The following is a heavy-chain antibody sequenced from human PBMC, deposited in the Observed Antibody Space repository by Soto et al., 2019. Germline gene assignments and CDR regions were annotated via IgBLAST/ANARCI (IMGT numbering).Heavy chain of an antibody. CDR2: IYYSGST. J-gene: IGHJ4*02. Sequence: SETLSLTCTVSGGSISSDDYYWSWIRQPPGKGLEWIGYIYYSGSTYYNPSLKSRVTISIDMSKNQFSLKLSSVTAADTAVYYCARNLGGYSYTYFDYWGQGALVTVSS. D-gene: IGHD5-18*01. V-gene: IGHV4-30-4*01. CDR3: ARNLGGYSYTYFDY. CDR1: GGSISSDDYY.